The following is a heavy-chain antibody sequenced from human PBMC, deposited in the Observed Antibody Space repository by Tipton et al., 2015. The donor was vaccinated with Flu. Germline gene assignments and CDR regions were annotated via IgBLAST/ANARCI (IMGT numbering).Heavy chain of an antibody. CDR2: ISNDGSSY. CDR1: GFTFSDFA. D-gene: IGHD3-22*01. Sequence: SLRLSCAASGFTFSDFAVHWVRQAPGTGLEWVAVISNDGSSYFYADSVKGRFTISRDNSKNSLSLQMNSLRVEDTAVYYCARDRKYYYDSSNYHSGATADYCQHWGRGTLVSVSS. V-gene: IGHV3-30*04. J-gene: IGHJ1*01. CDR3: ARDRKYYYDSSNYHSGATADYCQH.